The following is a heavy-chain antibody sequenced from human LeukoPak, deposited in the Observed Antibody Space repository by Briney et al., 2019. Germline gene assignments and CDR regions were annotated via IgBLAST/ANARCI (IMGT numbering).Heavy chain of an antibody. CDR1: GYTFTSYD. CDR3: AIPYSSYDLWSGYYTPGGYYYYGMDV. Sequence: ASVKVSCKASGYTFTSYDINWVRQATGQGLEWMGWMNPNSGNTGYAQKFQGRATMTRNTSISTAYMELSSLRSEDTAVYYCAIPYSSYDLWSGYYTPGGYYYYGMDVWGQGTTVTVSS. V-gene: IGHV1-8*01. J-gene: IGHJ6*02. CDR2: MNPNSGNT. D-gene: IGHD3-3*01.